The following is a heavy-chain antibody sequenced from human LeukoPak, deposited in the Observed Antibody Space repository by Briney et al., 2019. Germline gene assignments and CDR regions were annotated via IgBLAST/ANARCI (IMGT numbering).Heavy chain of an antibody. CDR3: HGYE. J-gene: IGHJ4*02. CDR1: GFTFSSYS. D-gene: IGHD5-12*01. CDR2: ISSSSSYI. V-gene: IGHV3-21*01. Sequence: GGSLRLSCVASGFTFSSYSMKWVRQAPGKGLEWVSSISSSSSYIDYADSVKGRFTISRDNAKNSLYLQMNSLRAEDTAVYYCHGYEWGQGTLVTVSS.